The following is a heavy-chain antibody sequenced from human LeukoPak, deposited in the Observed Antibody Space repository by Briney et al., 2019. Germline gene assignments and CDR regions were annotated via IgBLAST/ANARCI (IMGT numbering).Heavy chain of an antibody. CDR2: IIPIFGTA. J-gene: IGHJ4*02. CDR3: ARSQGSLRYFDWPPTYYFDY. Sequence: ASVKVSCKASGGTFSSYAISWVRQAPGQGLEWMGGIIPIFGTANYAQKFQGRVTITTDESTSTAYMELSSLRSEDTAVYYCARSQGSLRYFDWPPTYYFDYWGQGTLVTVSS. V-gene: IGHV1-69*05. D-gene: IGHD3-9*01. CDR1: GGTFSSYA.